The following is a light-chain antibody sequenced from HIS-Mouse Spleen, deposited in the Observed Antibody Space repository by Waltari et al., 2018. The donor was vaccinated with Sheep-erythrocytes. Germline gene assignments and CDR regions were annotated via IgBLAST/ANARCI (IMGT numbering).Light chain of an antibody. J-gene: IGKJ2*02. Sequence: EIVMTQSPATLSVSQGERATLSCRASQRVSSNLAWYQQKPGQAPRLLIYGASTRATGIPARFSGSGSGTEFTLTISSMQSEDFAVYYCQQYNNWPPGTFGQGTKLEIK. CDR3: QQYNNWPPGT. CDR2: GAS. V-gene: IGKV3-15*01. CDR1: QRVSSN.